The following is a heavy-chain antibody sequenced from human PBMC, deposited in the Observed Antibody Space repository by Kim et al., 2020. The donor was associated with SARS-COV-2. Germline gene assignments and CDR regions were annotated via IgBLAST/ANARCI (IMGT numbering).Heavy chain of an antibody. Sequence: SETLSLTCAVYGGSFSGYYWSWIRQPPGKGLEWIGEINHSGSTNYNPSLKSRVTISVDTSKNQFSLKLSSVTAADTAVYYCARGSYSGSYSEFRYFDLWGRGPLLTVSS. D-gene: IGHD1-26*01. CDR2: INHSGST. J-gene: IGHJ2*01. V-gene: IGHV4-34*01. CDR3: ARGSYSGSYSEFRYFDL. CDR1: GGSFSGYY.